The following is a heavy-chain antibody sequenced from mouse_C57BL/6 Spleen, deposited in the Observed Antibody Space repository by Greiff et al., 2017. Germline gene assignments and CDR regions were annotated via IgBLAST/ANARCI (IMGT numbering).Heavy chain of an antibody. J-gene: IGHJ4*01. CDR1: GYTFTSYW. D-gene: IGHD2-4*01. CDR2: IHPNSGST. Sequence: VQLQQSGAELVKPGASVKLSCKASGYTFTSYWMHWVKQRPGQGLEWIGMIHPNSGSTNYNEKFKSKATLTVDKSSSTAYMQLSSLTSEDSAVYYCARRGIYYDYFYYAMDYWGQGTSVTVSS. V-gene: IGHV1-64*01. CDR3: ARRGIYYDYFYYAMDY.